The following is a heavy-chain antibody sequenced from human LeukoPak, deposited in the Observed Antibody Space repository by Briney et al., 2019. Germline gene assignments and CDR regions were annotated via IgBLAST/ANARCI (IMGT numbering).Heavy chain of an antibody. D-gene: IGHD3-10*01. Sequence: PSETLSLTCTVSGGSISSYYWSWIRQPPGKGLEWIGYIYYSGSTNYNPSLKSRVTISVDTSKNQFSLKLSSVTAADTAVYYCARGLWFGEYLDYWGQGTLVTVSS. J-gene: IGHJ4*02. V-gene: IGHV4-59*01. CDR2: IYYSGST. CDR3: ARGLWFGEYLDY. CDR1: GGSISSYY.